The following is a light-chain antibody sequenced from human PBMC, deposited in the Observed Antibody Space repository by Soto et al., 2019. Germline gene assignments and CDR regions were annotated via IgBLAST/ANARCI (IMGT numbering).Light chain of an antibody. Sequence: EFTQSPGAVPLSNGERAPLYCRASQSVSSTYLAWYQQKPGQAPRLLIYDASNRATGIPARFSGSGSETDFTLTISSLEPEDFALYYCQHRMIWLLPFGHGTLLEI. J-gene: IGKJ5*01. CDR3: QHRMIWLLP. CDR1: QSVSSTY. CDR2: DAS. V-gene: IGKV3D-20*02.